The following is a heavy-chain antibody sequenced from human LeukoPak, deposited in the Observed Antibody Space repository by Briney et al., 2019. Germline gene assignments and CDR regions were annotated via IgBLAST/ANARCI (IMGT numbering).Heavy chain of an antibody. CDR3: AKDLRNYYDSSGYYPHDY. Sequence: GALRLSCAASGFTFSNCAMSWVRQAPGKGLEWVSAISSGGGSTYYADSVKGRFTISRDNSKNTLYLQMNSLRAEDTAVYYCAKDLRNYYDSSGYYPHDYWGQGTLVTVSS. J-gene: IGHJ4*02. CDR2: ISSGGGST. D-gene: IGHD3-22*01. CDR1: GFTFSNCA. V-gene: IGHV3-23*01.